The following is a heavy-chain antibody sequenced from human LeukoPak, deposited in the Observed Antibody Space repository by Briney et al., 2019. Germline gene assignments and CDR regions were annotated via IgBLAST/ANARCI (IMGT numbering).Heavy chain of an antibody. V-gene: IGHV4-59*11. J-gene: IGHJ6*03. Sequence: PSETLSLTCTVSSGSISSHYWSWIRQPPGKGLEWIGYIYYSGSTNYNPSLKSRVTISVDTSKNQFSLKLSSVTAADTAVYYCARESWSGYPYTHSYYMDVWGKGTTVTVSS. CDR3: ARESWSGYPYTHSYYMDV. CDR1: SGSISSHY. D-gene: IGHD3-3*01. CDR2: IYYSGST.